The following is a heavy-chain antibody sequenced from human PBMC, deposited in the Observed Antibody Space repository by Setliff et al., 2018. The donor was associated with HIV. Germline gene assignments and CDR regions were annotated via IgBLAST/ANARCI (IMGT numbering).Heavy chain of an antibody. D-gene: IGHD3-9*01. CDR1: GGTFSSYA. J-gene: IGHJ4*02. Sequence: GASVKVSCKASGGTFSSYAISWVRQAPGQGLEWMGGIIPILGIANYAQKFQGRVTITADESTSTAYMELSSLRSGDTAVYHCARSSYDILTGYYKALEYWGQGTLVTVSS. CDR3: ARSSYDILTGYYKALEY. CDR2: IIPILGIA. V-gene: IGHV1-69*10.